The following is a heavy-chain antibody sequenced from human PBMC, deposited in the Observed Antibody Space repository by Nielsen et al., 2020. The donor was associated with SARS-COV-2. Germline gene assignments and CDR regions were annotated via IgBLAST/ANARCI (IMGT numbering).Heavy chain of an antibody. V-gene: IGHV3-30*02. D-gene: IGHD6-19*01. CDR1: GFTFSSYG. CDR2: IRYDGSNK. Sequence: GGSLRLSCAASGFTFSSYGMHWVRQAPGKGLEWVAFIRYDGSNKYSTDSVKGRFAISRDNSKNTLYLQMNSLRSEDTTVYYCAKDRGYSSGWLSGGRGDDFYYYGMDGWGQGTTVTVS. CDR3: AKDRGYSSGWLSGGRGDDFYYYGMDG. J-gene: IGHJ6*02.